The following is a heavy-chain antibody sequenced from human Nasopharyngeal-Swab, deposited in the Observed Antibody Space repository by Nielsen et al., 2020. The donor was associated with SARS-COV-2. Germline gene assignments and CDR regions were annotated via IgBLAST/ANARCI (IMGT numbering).Heavy chain of an antibody. CDR1: GYTLRDFS. Sequence: ASVKVSCKGSGYTLRDFSIHWVRQAPGRGFEWLGASDHEDGEAIYAQQFQGRVSMTVDTSRDTAFLEVTSLRSEDTAVYFCATVAAAGNLDYWGPGTLISVSS. CDR3: ATVAAAGNLDY. J-gene: IGHJ4*02. CDR2: SDHEDGEA. D-gene: IGHD6-13*01. V-gene: IGHV1-24*01.